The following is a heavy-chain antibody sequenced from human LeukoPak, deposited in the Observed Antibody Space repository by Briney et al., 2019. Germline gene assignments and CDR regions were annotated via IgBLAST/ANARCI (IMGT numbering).Heavy chain of an antibody. D-gene: IGHD6-13*01. CDR1: GYSFPSYG. CDR3: ARAGIAAAGTLDY. V-gene: IGHV1-69*13. J-gene: IGHJ4*02. Sequence: SVKVSCKASGYSFPSYGISWVRQAPGQGLEWMGGIIPIFGTANYAQKFQGRVSITADESTSTTYMELSSLRSEDTAVYYCARAGIAAAGTLDYWGQGTLVTVSS. CDR2: IIPIFGTA.